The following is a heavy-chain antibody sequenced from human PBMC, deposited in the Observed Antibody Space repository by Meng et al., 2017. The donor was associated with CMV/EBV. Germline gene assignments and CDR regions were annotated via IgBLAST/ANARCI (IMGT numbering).Heavy chain of an antibody. CDR3: AREYSDCSSTSCYTYYGMDV. J-gene: IGHJ6*02. Sequence: ASAKVSCKASGYTFTSYYMHWVRQAPGQGLEWMGIINPSGGSTSYAQKFQGRVTMTRDTSTSTVYMELSSLRSEDTAVYYCAREYSDCSSTSCYTYYGMDVWGQGTTVTVSS. CDR2: INPSGGST. D-gene: IGHD2-2*02. CDR1: GYTFTSYY. V-gene: IGHV1-46*01.